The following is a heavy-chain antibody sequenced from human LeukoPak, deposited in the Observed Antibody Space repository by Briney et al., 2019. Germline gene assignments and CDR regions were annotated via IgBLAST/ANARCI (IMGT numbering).Heavy chain of an antibody. CDR1: GFTFSSYS. D-gene: IGHD3-3*01. J-gene: IGHJ6*03. CDR2: ISSSSSYI. Sequence: PGGSLRLSCAASGFTFSSYSMNWVRQAPGKGLEWVSSISSSSSYIYYADSVKGRFTISRDNAKNSLYLQMNSLRAEDTAVYYCARSVSIFGVVSLVSPWTQGDYYMDVWGKGTTVTVSS. CDR3: ARSVSIFGVVSLVSPWTQGDYYMDV. V-gene: IGHV3-21*01.